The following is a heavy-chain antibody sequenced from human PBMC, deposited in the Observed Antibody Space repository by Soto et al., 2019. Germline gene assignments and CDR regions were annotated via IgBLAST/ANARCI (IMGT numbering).Heavy chain of an antibody. CDR1: GDSVSSNSAA. CDR2: TYYRSKWYN. Sequence: PSQTLSLTCAISGDSVSSNSAAWNWIRQSPSRGLEWLGRTYYRSKWYNDYAVSVKSRITINPDTSKNHFSLQLNSVTPEDTAVYYCARDLLSQWLNAFDIWGQGTMVTVSS. V-gene: IGHV6-1*01. J-gene: IGHJ3*02. D-gene: IGHD6-19*01. CDR3: ARDLLSQWLNAFDI.